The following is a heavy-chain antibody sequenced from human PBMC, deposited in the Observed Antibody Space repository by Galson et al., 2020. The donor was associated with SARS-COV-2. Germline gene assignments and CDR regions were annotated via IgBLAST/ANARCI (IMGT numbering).Heavy chain of an antibody. Sequence: GGSLRLSCAASGFTFSSYSMNWVRQAPGKGLEWVSSSSSSSSYIYYADSVKGRFTISRDNAKNSLYLQMNSLRAEDTAVYYCARGNYYYDSSGYLDYWGQGTLVTVSS. V-gene: IGHV3-21*01. J-gene: IGHJ4*02. CDR1: GFTFSSYS. D-gene: IGHD3-22*01. CDR2: SSSSSSYI. CDR3: ARGNYYYDSSGYLDY.